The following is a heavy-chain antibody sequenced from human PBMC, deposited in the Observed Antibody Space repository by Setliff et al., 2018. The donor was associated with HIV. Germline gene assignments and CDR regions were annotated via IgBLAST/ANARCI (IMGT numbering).Heavy chain of an antibody. CDR3: ARSSGSGSYCFRYGVDV. D-gene: IGHD3-10*01. CDR1: GDSIGTYY. V-gene: IGHV4-59*12. J-gene: IGHJ6*02. Sequence: PSETLSLTCSVSGDSIGTYYWSWIRQPPGKGLEWIGYIYYSGSTNYNPSLQSRVTISVDSSKNQFSLILRSVTAADTAMYYCARSSGSGSYCFRYGVDVWGQGTTVTVSS. CDR2: IYYSGST.